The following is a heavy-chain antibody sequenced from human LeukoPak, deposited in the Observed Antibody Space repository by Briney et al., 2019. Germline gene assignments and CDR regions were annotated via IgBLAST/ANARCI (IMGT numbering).Heavy chain of an antibody. D-gene: IGHD6-19*01. CDR2: IYYSGST. CDR3: ARANGAVAGLFDY. J-gene: IGHJ4*02. V-gene: IGHV4-59*01. CDR1: GGSISSYY. Sequence: SETLSLTCTVSGGSISSYYWSWIRQPPGKGLEWIGYIYYSGSTNYNPSLKSRVTISVDTSKNQFSLKLSSVTAADTAVYYCARANGAVAGLFDYWGQGTLVTVSS.